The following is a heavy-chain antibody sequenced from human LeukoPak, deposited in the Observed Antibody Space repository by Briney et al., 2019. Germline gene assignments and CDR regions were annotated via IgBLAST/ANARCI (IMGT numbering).Heavy chain of an antibody. J-gene: IGHJ4*02. CDR2: IYTGGGT. V-gene: IGHV3-53*01. D-gene: IGHD3-22*01. CDR1: GFSVRTNF. CDR3: TRSGYRHPYHFES. Sequence: PGGSLRLSCAVSGFSVRTNFMSWVRQAPGKGLEWVSVIYTGGGTDHADSVKGRFTISRDNSKNTLSLQMNSLRADDTAIYYCTRSGYRHPYHFESWGQGTLAIVSS.